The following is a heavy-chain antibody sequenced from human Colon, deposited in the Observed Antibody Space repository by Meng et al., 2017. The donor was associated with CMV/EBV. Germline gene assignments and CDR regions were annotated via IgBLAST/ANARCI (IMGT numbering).Heavy chain of an antibody. J-gene: IGHJ4*02. CDR2: IDPNSGDT. V-gene: IGHV1-2*02. CDR1: GYTFTGYY. CDR3: ARWYCSSTSCSAYFDY. D-gene: IGHD2-2*01. Sequence: ASVKVSCKASGYTFTGYYLHWVRQAPGQGLEWMAWIDPNSGDTKYAQNFQGRVTLTRDTSISTAYMELSSLRSDDTAVYYCARWYCSSTSCSAYFDYWGQGTLVTVSS.